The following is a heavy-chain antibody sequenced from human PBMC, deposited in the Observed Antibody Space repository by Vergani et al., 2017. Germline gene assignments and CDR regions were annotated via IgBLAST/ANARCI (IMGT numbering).Heavy chain of an antibody. V-gene: IGHV1-69*04. Sequence: QVQLVQSGAEVKKPGSSVKVSCKASGGTFSSYTISWVRQAPGQGLEWMGRIIPILGIANYAQKFQGRVTITADKSTSTAYMELSSLRSEDTAVYYCARESSIATLVGGPCFDYWGQGTLVTVSS. CDR1: GGTFSSYT. J-gene: IGHJ4*02. D-gene: IGHD6-6*01. CDR2: IIPILGIA. CDR3: ARESSIATLVGGPCFDY.